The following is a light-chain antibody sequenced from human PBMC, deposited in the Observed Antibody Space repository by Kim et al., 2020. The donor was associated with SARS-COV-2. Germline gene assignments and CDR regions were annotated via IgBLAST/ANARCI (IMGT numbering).Light chain of an antibody. CDR1: KSVNSL. J-gene: IGKJ5*01. V-gene: IGKV3-11*01. CDR2: EAS. CDR3: QQRFSWPLT. Sequence: SRGERASLFCMASKSVNSLLVWYQQQPAQAPRRLIAEASNGATGIPARLSGSGSGTDFTLTISSLEPEDFAVYYCQQRFSWPLTFGQGTRLEIK.